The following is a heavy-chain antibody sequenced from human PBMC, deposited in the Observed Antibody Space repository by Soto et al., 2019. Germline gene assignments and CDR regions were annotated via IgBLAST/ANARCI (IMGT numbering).Heavy chain of an antibody. Sequence: EVLLLGSGGGLVQPGGSLRLSCSASGFNFGSNSMAWVRQAPGKGLEYVASISDTSHRIFHADPLKGRFTISRDNSRNMLYLEMKSLRAADTALSYCVILADGKFDLWGQGTLVIVSS. CDR3: VILADGKFDL. V-gene: IGHV3-23*01. D-gene: IGHD6-19*01. CDR2: ISDTSHRI. CDR1: GFNFGSNS. J-gene: IGHJ5*02.